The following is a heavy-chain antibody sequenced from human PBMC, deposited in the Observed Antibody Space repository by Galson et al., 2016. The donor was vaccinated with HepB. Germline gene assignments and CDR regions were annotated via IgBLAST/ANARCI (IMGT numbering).Heavy chain of an antibody. CDR2: MTPNSGNT. J-gene: IGHJ6*02. V-gene: IGHV1-8*01. CDR1: GYTFTSFD. Sequence: SVKVSCKASGYTFTSFDINWVRQATGQGLAWMGSMTPNSGNTGYVQKFQGRVTMTWNPSISTAYMELNSLRSDDTAVYYCARGRALRGMDVWGQGTTVTVSS. CDR3: ARGRALRGMDV. D-gene: IGHD5-12*01.